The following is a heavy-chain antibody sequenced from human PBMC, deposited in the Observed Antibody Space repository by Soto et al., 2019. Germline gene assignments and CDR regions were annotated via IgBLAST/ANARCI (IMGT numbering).Heavy chain of an antibody. CDR2: IYYSGST. D-gene: IGHD4-17*01. CDR1: GGSISSGGYY. J-gene: IGHJ4*02. Sequence: QVQLQESGPGLVKPSQTLSLTCTVSGGSISSGGYYWSWIRQHPGKGLEWIGYIYYSGSTYYHPSLKSRVTISVDRSKNQFSLKLSSVTAADTAVYYCARSPEATVTAFDYWGQGTLVTVSS. CDR3: ARSPEATVTAFDY. V-gene: IGHV4-31*03.